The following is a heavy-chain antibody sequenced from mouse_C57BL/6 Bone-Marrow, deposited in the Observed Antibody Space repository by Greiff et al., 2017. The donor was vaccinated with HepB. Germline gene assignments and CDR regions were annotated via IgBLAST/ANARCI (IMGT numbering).Heavy chain of an antibody. CDR3: ALSGSYAMDY. Sequence: VQRVESGAELARPGASVKLSCKASGYTFTSYGISWVKQRTGQGLEWIGEIYPRSGNTYYNEKFKGKATLTADKSSSTAYMELRSLTSEDSAVYFCALSGSYAMDYWGQGTSVTVSS. CDR1: GYTFTSYG. J-gene: IGHJ4*01. V-gene: IGHV1-81*01. CDR2: IYPRSGNT. D-gene: IGHD1-3*01.